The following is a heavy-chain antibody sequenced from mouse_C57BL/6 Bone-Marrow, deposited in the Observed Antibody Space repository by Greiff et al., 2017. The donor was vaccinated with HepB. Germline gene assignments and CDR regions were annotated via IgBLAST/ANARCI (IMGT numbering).Heavy chain of an antibody. D-gene: IGHD2-4*01. V-gene: IGHV1-54*01. J-gene: IGHJ2*01. Sequence: VKLMESGAELVRPGTSVKVSCKASGYAFTNYLIEWVKQRPGQGLEWIGVINPGSGGTNYNEKFKGKATLTADKSSSTAYMQLSSLTSEDSAVYFCARIYDYDGYYFDYWGQGTTLTVSS. CDR3: ARIYDYDGYYFDY. CDR2: INPGSGGT. CDR1: GYAFTNYL.